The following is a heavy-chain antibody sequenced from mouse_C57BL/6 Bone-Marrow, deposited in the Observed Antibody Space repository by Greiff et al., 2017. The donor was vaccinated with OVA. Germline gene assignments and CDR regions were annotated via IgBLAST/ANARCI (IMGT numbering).Heavy chain of an antibody. CDR2: ILPGSGST. CDR1: GYTFTGYW. V-gene: IGHV1-9*01. J-gene: IGHJ2*01. D-gene: IGHD1-1*01. Sequence: QVQLKESGAELMKPGASVKLSCKATGYTFTGYWIEWVKQRPGHGLEWIGEILPGSGSTNYNEKFKGKATFTADTSSNTAYMQLSSLTTEDSAIYYCARGKIVYYYGSSFYFDSWGQGTTLTVSS. CDR3: ARGKIVYYYGSSFYFDS.